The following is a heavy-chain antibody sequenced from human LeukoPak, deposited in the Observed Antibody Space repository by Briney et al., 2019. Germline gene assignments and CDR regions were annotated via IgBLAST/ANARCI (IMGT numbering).Heavy chain of an antibody. D-gene: IGHD3-22*01. Sequence: GRSLRLSCAASGFTFSSYAMHWVRQAPGKGLEWVAVISYDGSNKYYADSVKGRFTISRDNSKNTLYLQMNSLRAEDTAVYYCARDLYYYDSSGYSPGYWGQGTLVTVSS. CDR2: ISYDGSNK. J-gene: IGHJ4*02. CDR1: GFTFSSYA. V-gene: IGHV3-30-3*01. CDR3: ARDLYYYDSSGYSPGY.